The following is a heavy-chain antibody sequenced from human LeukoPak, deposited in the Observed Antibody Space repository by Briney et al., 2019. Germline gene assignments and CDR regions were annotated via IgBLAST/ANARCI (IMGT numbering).Heavy chain of an antibody. CDR3: ARPGYCSSTSCYTFAFDI. CDR1: GGSITNINYY. CDR2: IFYSGST. J-gene: IGHJ3*02. Sequence: SETLSLTCTVSGGSITNINYYWGWIRQPPGKGLEWIGNIFYSGSTYYNPSLKSRVTISVDTSKNQFSLKLSSVTAADTAVYYCARPGYCSSTSCYTFAFDIWGQGTMVTVSS. D-gene: IGHD2-2*02. V-gene: IGHV4-39*01.